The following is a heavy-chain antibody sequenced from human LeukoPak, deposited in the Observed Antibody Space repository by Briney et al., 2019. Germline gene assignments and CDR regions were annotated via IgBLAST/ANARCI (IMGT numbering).Heavy chain of an antibody. CDR1: GFTFSSYW. V-gene: IGHV3-7*03. CDR3: ARVIPNTAMAYNWFDP. CDR2: IKQDGSEK. J-gene: IGHJ5*02. Sequence: GGSLRLSCAASGFTFSSYWMSWVRQAPGKGLEWVANIKQDGSEKYYVDSVKGRFTISRDNAKNSLYLQMNSLRSEDTAVYYCARVIPNTAMAYNWFDPWGQGTLVTVSS. D-gene: IGHD5-18*01.